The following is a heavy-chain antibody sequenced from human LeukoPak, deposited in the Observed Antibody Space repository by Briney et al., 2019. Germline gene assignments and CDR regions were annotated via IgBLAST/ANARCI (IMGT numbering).Heavy chain of an antibody. D-gene: IGHD2-15*01. J-gene: IGHJ4*02. CDR3: ARRHGRCSDGSCYYPDY. CDR2: MNPNSGNT. Sequence: ASVKVSCKASGYTFTSYDINWVRQATGQGLEWMGWMNPNSGNTGYAQKFQGGVTMTRNSSITTAYMELSSLRSEDTAVYYCARRHGRCSDGSCYYPDYWGQGTLVTASS. CDR1: GYTFTSYD. V-gene: IGHV1-8*01.